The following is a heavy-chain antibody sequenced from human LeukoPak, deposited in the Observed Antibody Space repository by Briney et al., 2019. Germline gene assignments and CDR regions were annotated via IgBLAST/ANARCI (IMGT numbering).Heavy chain of an antibody. Sequence: GGSLRLSCAASGFTFSSYWMHWVRQAPGKGMVWASRISGDGSSTTYADSVKGRFTVSRDNAKNTLYLQMNSLRAEDTAVYYCTRGYSGSYRIDYWGQGSLVTVSS. CDR3: TRGYSGSYRIDY. D-gene: IGHD1-26*01. CDR1: GFTFSSYW. CDR2: ISGDGSST. V-gene: IGHV3-74*01. J-gene: IGHJ4*02.